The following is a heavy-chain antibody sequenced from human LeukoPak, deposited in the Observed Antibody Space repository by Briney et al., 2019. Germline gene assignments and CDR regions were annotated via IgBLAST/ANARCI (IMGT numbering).Heavy chain of an antibody. D-gene: IGHD1-26*01. CDR3: ARDGGSHGAFDI. V-gene: IGHV3-23*01. J-gene: IGHJ3*02. CDR1: GFTFSYA. CDR2: ISGSGGST. Sequence: GGPLRLSCAASGFTFSYAMGWVRQAPGKGLEWVSAISGSGGSTYYADSVKGRFTISRDNSKNTLYLQMNSLRAEDTALYHCARDGGSHGAFDIWGQGTMVTVSS.